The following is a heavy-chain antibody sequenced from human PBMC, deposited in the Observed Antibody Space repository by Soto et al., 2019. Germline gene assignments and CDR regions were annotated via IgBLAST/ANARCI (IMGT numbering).Heavy chain of an antibody. CDR3: ARDGGDCSSNSCHGYFDY. CDR1: GFTFSSYG. D-gene: IGHD2-2*01. V-gene: IGHV3-33*01. CDR2: IWYDGSNK. Sequence: QVQLVESGGGVVQPGRSLRLSCAASGFTFSSYGMHWVRQAPGKGLEWVAVIWYDGSNKYYADSVKGRFTISRDNSKNTLYLQMNSLRAEDTAVYYCARDGGDCSSNSCHGYFDYWGQGTLVTVSS. J-gene: IGHJ4*02.